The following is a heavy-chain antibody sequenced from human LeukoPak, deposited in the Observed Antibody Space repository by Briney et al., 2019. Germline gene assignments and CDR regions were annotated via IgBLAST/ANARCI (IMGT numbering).Heavy chain of an antibody. D-gene: IGHD6-19*01. Sequence: GGSLRLSCASSGFTFSDYYMSWIRQAPGKGLKWVSYISSSGSTIYYADSVKGRFTISRDNAKNSLYLQMNSLRAEDAAVYYCARETSSGWYVVYWGQGTLVTVSP. CDR1: GFTFSDYY. J-gene: IGHJ4*02. CDR2: ISSSGSTI. CDR3: ARETSSGWYVVY. V-gene: IGHV3-11*04.